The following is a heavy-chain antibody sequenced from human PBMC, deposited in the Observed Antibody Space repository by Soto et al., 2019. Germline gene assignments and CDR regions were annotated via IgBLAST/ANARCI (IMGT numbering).Heavy chain of an antibody. CDR2: ISYDGSNK. CDR3: AKVVVAANPYYYYGMDV. CDR1: GFTFSSYG. Sequence: PGGSLRLSCAASGFTFSSYGMHWVRQAPGKGLEWVAVISYDGSNKYYADSVKGRFTISRDDSKNTLYLQMNSLRAEDTAVYYCAKVVVAANPYYYYGMDVWGQGTTVTVSS. J-gene: IGHJ6*02. V-gene: IGHV3-30*18. D-gene: IGHD2-15*01.